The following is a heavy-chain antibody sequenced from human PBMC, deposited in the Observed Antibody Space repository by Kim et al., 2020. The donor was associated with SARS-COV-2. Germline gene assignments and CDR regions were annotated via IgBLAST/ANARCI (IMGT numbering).Heavy chain of an antibody. Sequence: SVKVSCKASGGTFSSYVISWVRQAPGQGLEWMGRIIPILGIANYAQKFQGRVTITADKSTSTAYMELSSLRSEDTAVYYCARAYCSGNPAGTYYYGMDVWGQGTTVTVSS. CDR1: GGTFSSYV. CDR2: IIPILGIA. V-gene: IGHV1-69*04. D-gene: IGHD3-10*01. J-gene: IGHJ6*02. CDR3: ARAYCSGNPAGTYYYGMDV.